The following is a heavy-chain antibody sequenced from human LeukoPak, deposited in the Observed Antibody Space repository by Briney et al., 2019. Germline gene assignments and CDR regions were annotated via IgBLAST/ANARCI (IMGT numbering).Heavy chain of an antibody. D-gene: IGHD1-26*01. J-gene: IGHJ4*02. Sequence: SETLPLTCTVSGDSIGSGSYYWGWIRQPPGKGLEWIGSIYYRGSNSGSTYYNPSLKSRGTISVDTSKNRISLKLSPATVADTAVYYCAGVALAARCATCYFDFWGQGTLVTVSS. CDR1: GDSIGSGSYY. CDR3: AGVALAARCATCYFDF. CDR2: IYYRGSNSGST. V-gene: IGHV4-39*07.